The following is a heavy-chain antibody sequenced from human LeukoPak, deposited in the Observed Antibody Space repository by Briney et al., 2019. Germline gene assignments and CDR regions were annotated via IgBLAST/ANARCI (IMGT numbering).Heavy chain of an antibody. D-gene: IGHD3-10*01. V-gene: IGHV4-59*01. Sequence: SETLSLTCTVSGGFISSYYWSWIRQPPGKGLEWIGYIYYSGSTNYNPSLKSRVTISVDTSKNQFSLKLSSVTAADTAVYYCARVPYYYYGMDVWGQGTTVTVSS. CDR1: GGFISSYY. CDR3: ARVPYYYYGMDV. CDR2: IYYSGST. J-gene: IGHJ6*02.